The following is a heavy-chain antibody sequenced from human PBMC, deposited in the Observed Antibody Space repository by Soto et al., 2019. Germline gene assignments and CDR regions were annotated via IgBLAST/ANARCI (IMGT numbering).Heavy chain of an antibody. Sequence: GGSLRLSCEAAGFTFSLYGMHWVRQAPGKGREWVAAIWDDGRRKDYADSVKDRLFISRDNSKNTLYLQLDSLRPEDTAVYYCATWQGSLNFHYWGQGTLVTVSS. V-gene: IGHV3-33*01. CDR1: GFTFSLYG. CDR2: IWDDGRRK. J-gene: IGHJ4*02. CDR3: ATWQGSLNFHY.